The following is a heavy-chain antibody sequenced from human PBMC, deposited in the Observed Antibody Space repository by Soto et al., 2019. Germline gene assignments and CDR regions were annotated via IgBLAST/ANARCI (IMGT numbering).Heavy chain of an antibody. CDR1: GYTFTTHP. CDR2: INTGNGNT. Sequence: QVQLVQSGAEVKKPGASVKVSCKASGYTFTTHPMHWVRQAPGQRLEWMGWINTGNGNTKYSRKFQGRVTLTTDTSASAVYMELSSLGSEDTAMYYCARERPPPPGDYNYYYYGMDVWGQGTKVTVSS. J-gene: IGHJ6*02. D-gene: IGHD4-17*01. CDR3: ARERPPPPGDYNYYYYGMDV. V-gene: IGHV1-3*04.